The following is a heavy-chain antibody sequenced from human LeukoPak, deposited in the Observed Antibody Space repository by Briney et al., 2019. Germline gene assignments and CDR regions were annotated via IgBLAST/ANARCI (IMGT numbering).Heavy chain of an antibody. CDR3: AKGRCSRTICSFEN. V-gene: IGHV3-23*01. D-gene: IGHD2-2*01. CDR1: GFTFSSYA. Sequence: GASLRLSCAASGFTFSSYAMNWVRQAPGKGLEWVSTITDSGGTTSYADSVKGRFTISRDNYKTTLYLQMNSLRAEDTALYYCAKGRCSRTICSFENWGQGTLVTDSS. CDR2: ITDSGGTT. J-gene: IGHJ4*02.